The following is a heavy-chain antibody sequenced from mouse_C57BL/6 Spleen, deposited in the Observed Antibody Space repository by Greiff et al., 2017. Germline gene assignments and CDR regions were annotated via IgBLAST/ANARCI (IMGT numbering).Heavy chain of an antibody. D-gene: IGHD3-2*02. CDR3: AQDSSGPFAY. CDR2: IYPGDGDT. CDR1: GYAFSSSW. V-gene: IGHV1-82*01. Sequence: QVQLQQSGPELVKPGASVKISCKASGYAFSSSWMNWVKQRPGKGLEWIGRIYPGDGDTNYNGKFKGKATLTADKSSSTAYMQLSSLTAEDSAVYFCAQDSSGPFAYWGQGTLVTVSA. J-gene: IGHJ3*01.